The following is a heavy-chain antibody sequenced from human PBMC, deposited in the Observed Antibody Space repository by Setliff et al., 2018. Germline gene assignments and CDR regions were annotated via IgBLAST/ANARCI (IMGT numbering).Heavy chain of an antibody. V-gene: IGHV1-69*10. CDR1: GGTFSNYG. D-gene: IGHD6-6*01. CDR3: ARLPARRRYYYYMDV. Sequence: SVKVSCKTSGGTFSNYGFSWVRQAPGQGLEWMGGVIPTLLGPANYAQKFQGRVTITADQSTSTVFMELSSLTSEDTAVYYCARLPARRRYYYYMDVWGGGTTVTGS. J-gene: IGHJ6*03. CDR2: VIPTLLGPA.